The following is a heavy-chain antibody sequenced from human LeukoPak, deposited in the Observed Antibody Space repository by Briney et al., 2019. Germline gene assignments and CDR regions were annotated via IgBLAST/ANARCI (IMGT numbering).Heavy chain of an antibody. CDR2: ISYDGSNK. Sequence: GGSLRLSCAASGFTFSSYGMHWVRQAPGKGLEWVAVISYDGSNKYYADSVKGRFTISRDNSKNTLYLQMNSLRAEDTAVYYCAKGGAGYCSSASCLHYYYYHGMDVWGQGTTVTVSS. V-gene: IGHV3-30*18. D-gene: IGHD2-2*01. CDR3: AKGGAGYCSSASCLHYYYYHGMDV. J-gene: IGHJ6*02. CDR1: GFTFSSYG.